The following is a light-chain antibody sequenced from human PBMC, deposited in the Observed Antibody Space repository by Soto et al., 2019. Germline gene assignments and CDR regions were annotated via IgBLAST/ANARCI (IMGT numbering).Light chain of an antibody. J-gene: IGKJ1*01. CDR3: QQYHNWWT. CDR1: DTVSTN. V-gene: IGKV3-15*01. CDR2: GAS. Sequence: DIVMTQSPATLSVSPGEKVTLSCRASDTVSTNLAWYQQRPGQAPRVVVYGASARATGVPDRFRGSGSRTEFTLTISGLQSEDFATYYCQQYHNWWTFGQGTKVEV.